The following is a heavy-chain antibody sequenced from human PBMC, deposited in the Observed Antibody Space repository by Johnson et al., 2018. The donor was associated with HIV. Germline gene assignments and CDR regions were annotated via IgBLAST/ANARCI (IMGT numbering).Heavy chain of an antibody. D-gene: IGHD4-17*01. J-gene: IGHJ3*02. CDR3: ARVGTYEPLHRIYDYGDYPAFDI. CDR1: GFTFSGFW. V-gene: IGHV3-74*02. CDR2: INSDGSST. Sequence: MQLVESGGGLVQPGGSLRLSCADSGFTFSGFWMHWVRQAPGKGLVWVSRINSDGSSTSYADSVKGRFTISRDNAKNTLYLQMNSLRAEDTAVYYCARVGTYEPLHRIYDYGDYPAFDIWGQGTMVTV.